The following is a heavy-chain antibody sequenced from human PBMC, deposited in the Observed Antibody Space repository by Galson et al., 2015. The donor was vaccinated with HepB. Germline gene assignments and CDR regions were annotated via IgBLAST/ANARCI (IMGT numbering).Heavy chain of an antibody. D-gene: IGHD3-16*01. V-gene: IGHV3-21*01. CDR1: GFTFSSYN. J-gene: IGHJ4*02. Sequence: RLSCEASGFTFSSYNMSWVRQAPGKGLEWVSSISSSSDYIYYADSVQGRFTISRDTSKSTPYLQMNSLRVEDTAIYYCARVKKDMTERGSASYYFDYWGQGALLTVSS. CDR3: ARVKKDMTERGSASYYFDY. CDR2: ISSSSDYI.